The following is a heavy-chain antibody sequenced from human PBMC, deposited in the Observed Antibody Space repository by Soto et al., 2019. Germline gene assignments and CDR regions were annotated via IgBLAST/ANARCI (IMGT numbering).Heavy chain of an antibody. Sequence: EVQLVESGGGLVQPGGSLKLSCAASGFTFSSYWLHWVRQAPGKGLVWVSRINSDGRGTTYADSVKGRFTISRDNAKNTLYLQMNSLRAEDTAVYYCARDGFGDFPIDYWGQGTLVTVSS. CDR3: ARDGFGDFPIDY. V-gene: IGHV3-74*03. J-gene: IGHJ4*02. CDR1: GFTFSSYW. D-gene: IGHD3-10*01. CDR2: INSDGRGT.